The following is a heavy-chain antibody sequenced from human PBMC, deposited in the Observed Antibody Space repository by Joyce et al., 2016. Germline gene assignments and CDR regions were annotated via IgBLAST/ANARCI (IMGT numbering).Heavy chain of an antibody. CDR1: GGSINTYD. V-gene: IGHV4-59*08. Sequence: QVQLQESGLGLVKPSETLSLTCTVSGGSINTYDWNWIRPPPGKGLEWVGYIYYSGSTKYNPSLKSRVSISVDTSRTTSLRLTSVTAADTAVYYCARLRHPTYYGMDVWGQGTTVTVSS. CDR3: ARLRHPTYYGMDV. CDR2: IYYSGST. J-gene: IGHJ6*02.